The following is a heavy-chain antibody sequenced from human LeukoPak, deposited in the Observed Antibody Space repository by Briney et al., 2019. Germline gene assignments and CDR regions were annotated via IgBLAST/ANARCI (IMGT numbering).Heavy chain of an antibody. CDR2: IYTSGST. D-gene: IGHD4-17*01. CDR3: ARETTVTTAFDY. Sequence: PSQTLSLTCTVSGGSISSGSYYWSWIRQPAGKGLEWIGRIYTSGSTNYNPSLKSRVTISVDTSKNQFSLKLSSVTAADTALYYCARETTVTTAFDYWGQGTLVTVSS. V-gene: IGHV4-61*02. J-gene: IGHJ4*02. CDR1: GGSISSGSYY.